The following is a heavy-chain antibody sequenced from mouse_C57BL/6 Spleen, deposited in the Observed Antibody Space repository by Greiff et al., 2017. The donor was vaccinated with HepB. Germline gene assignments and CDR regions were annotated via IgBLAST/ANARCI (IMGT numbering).Heavy chain of an antibody. D-gene: IGHD4-1*01. Sequence: VQLQQSGPELVKPGASVKISCKASGYAFSSSWMNWVKQRPGKGLEWIGGIYPGDGDTNYNGKFKGKATLTADKSSSTAYMQLSSLTSEDSAVYFCARLGRDAMDYWGQGTSVTVSS. CDR3: ARLGRDAMDY. CDR1: GYAFSSSW. V-gene: IGHV1-82*01. J-gene: IGHJ4*01. CDR2: IYPGDGDT.